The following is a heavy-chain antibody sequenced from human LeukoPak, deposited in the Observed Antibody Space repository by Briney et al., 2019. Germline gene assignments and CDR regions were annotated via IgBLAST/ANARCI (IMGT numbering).Heavy chain of an antibody. CDR3: ARGRQQLDP. J-gene: IGHJ5*02. V-gene: IGHV4-59*01. Sequence: PSETLSLTCTGSGGSISSYYWSWIRQPPGKGLEWIGYIYYSGSTNYNPSLKSRVTISVDTSKNQFSLKLSSVTAADTAVYYCARGRQQLDPWGQGTLVTVSS. CDR1: GGSISSYY. CDR2: IYYSGST. D-gene: IGHD6-13*01.